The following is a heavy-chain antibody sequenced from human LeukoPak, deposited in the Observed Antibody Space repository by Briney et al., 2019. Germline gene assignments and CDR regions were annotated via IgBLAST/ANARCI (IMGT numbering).Heavy chain of an antibody. Sequence: GGSLRLSCEVSGFTFDDYVIHWVRQVPGKGLEWVSGISWGSGNIGYADSVKGRFTISRDNAKNSLFLQMNSLRAEDTAVYYCAREGDYFDYWGQGTLVTVSS. D-gene: IGHD3-16*01. CDR2: ISWGSGNI. J-gene: IGHJ4*02. CDR1: GFTFDDYV. V-gene: IGHV3-9*01. CDR3: AREGDYFDY.